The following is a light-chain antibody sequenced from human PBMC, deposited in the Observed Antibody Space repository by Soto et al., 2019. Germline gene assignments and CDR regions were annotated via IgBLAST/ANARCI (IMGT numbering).Light chain of an antibody. J-gene: IGKJ1*01. V-gene: IGKV3-20*01. Sequence: EIVLTQSPGTLSLSPGERATLSCRASQSVGSDFLAWYQQRPGQPPRILIFGASGRDTGIPDRFSGSGSGTDFTLTISRLEPEDFAVYYCQQYCSLSWAFGQGTKVDIK. CDR1: QSVGSDF. CDR3: QQYCSLSWA. CDR2: GAS.